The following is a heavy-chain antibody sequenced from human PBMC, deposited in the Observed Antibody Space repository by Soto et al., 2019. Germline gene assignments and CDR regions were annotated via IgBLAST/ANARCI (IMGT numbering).Heavy chain of an antibody. CDR1: GYTFTSYG. Sequence: ASVKVSCKASGYTFTSYGIIWVRQAPGQGLEWMGWISAYNGNTKYEQKLQGRVTMTTDTSTSTAYMELRSLRSDDTAVYYCARDAAVGLFDYWGQGTLVTVS. D-gene: IGHD1-26*01. J-gene: IGHJ4*02. CDR2: ISAYNGNT. V-gene: IGHV1-18*01. CDR3: ARDAAVGLFDY.